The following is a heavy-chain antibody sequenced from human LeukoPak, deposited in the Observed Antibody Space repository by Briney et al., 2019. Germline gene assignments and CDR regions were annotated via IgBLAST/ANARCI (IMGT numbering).Heavy chain of an antibody. CDR3: ARSTTVVKQVFDY. CDR2: IYYSGST. Sequence: SETLSLTCTVSGGSISSGGYYWSWIRQHPGKGLEWIGYIYYSGSTYYNPSLKSRVTISVDMSKNQFSLKLSSVTAADTAVYYCARSTTVVKQVFDYWGQGTLVTVSS. V-gene: IGHV4-31*03. J-gene: IGHJ4*02. D-gene: IGHD4-23*01. CDR1: GGSISSGGYY.